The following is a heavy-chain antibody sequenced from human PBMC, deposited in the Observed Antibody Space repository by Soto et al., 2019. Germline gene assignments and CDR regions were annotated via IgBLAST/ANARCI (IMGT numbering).Heavy chain of an antibody. CDR1: GFTFNTYW. CDR2: IKSDGSYT. CDR3: ATGGSGYFTY. Sequence: EVQLVESGGGLVQSGGSLRLSCAASGFTFNTYWMQWVRQAPGKGLVWVSRIKSDGSYTNYADSVKGRFTISRDNAKNTLLLQMNSLGAEDTAVYYCATGGSGYFTYWGQGTLVTVSS. D-gene: IGHD3-22*01. J-gene: IGHJ4*02. V-gene: IGHV3-74*01.